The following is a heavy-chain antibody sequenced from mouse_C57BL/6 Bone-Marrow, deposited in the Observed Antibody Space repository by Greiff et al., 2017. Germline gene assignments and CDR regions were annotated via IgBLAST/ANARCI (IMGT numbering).Heavy chain of an antibody. V-gene: IGHV1-81*01. D-gene: IGHD2-4*01. Sequence: VKLQESGAELARPGASVKLSCKASGYTFTSYGISWVKQRTGQGLEWIGEIYPRSGNTYYNEKFKGKATLTADKSSSTAYMELRSLTSEDSAVYFCARPIYYDYAWFAYWGQGTLVTVSA. CDR1: GYTFTSYG. J-gene: IGHJ3*01. CDR3: ARPIYYDYAWFAY. CDR2: IYPRSGNT.